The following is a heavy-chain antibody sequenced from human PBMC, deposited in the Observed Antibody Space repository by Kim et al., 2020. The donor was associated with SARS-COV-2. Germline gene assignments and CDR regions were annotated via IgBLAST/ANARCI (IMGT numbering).Heavy chain of an antibody. CDR3: ARQAAAGRWSGYELSYYYGMDV. J-gene: IGHJ6*02. CDR2: IYPGDSDT. CDR1: GYSFTSYW. D-gene: IGHD3-3*01. Sequence: GESLKISCKGSGYSFTSYWIGWVRQMPGKGLEWMGIIYPGDSDTRYSPSFQGQVTISADKSISTAYLQWSSLKASDTAMYYCARQAAAGRWSGYELSYYYGMDVWGQGTTVTVSS. V-gene: IGHV5-51*01.